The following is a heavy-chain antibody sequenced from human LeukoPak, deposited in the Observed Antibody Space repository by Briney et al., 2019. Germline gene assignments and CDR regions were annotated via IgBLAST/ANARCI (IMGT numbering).Heavy chain of an antibody. CDR3: ARHVQILTGYYPSPKFDP. V-gene: IGHV4-39*01. Sequence: SETLSLTCTVSGGSISSSSYYWGWIRQPPGKGLEWIGSIYYSGSTYYSPSLKSRVTISVDTSKNQFSLKLSSVTAADTAVYYCARHVQILTGYYPSPKFDPWGQGTLVTVSS. CDR2: IYYSGST. D-gene: IGHD3-9*01. CDR1: GGSISSSSYY. J-gene: IGHJ5*02.